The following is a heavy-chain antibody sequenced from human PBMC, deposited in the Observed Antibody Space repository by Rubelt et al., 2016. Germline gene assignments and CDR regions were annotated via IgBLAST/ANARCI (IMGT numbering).Heavy chain of an antibody. J-gene: IGHJ4*02. V-gene: IGHV3-30*04. CDR2: ISYDGSNK. CDR1: SYA. D-gene: IGHD4-17*01. Sequence: SYAVHWVSQAPGKGLEWVAVISYDGSNKYYADSVKGRFTISRDNSKNTLYLQMNSLRAEDTAVYYCARNRGYGDYHFDYWGQGTLVTVSS. CDR3: ARNRGYGDYHFDY.